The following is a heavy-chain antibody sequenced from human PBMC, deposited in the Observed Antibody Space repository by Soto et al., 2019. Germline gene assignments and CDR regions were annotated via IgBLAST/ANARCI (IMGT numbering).Heavy chain of an antibody. CDR3: IQSRCGGDCLQSYASYYYSGMDV. Sequence: QITLKESGPTLVKPTQTLTLTCTFSAFSLSTGGVGVGWIRQPPGKALEWLALIYWDDDKRYSPSLRSRLTITKDTSKNQVVRTMPNMDPVDTATYYCIQSRCGGDCLQSYASYYYSGMDVWGQGTTVTVSS. CDR2: IYWDDDK. CDR1: AFSLSTGGVG. D-gene: IGHD2-21*02. J-gene: IGHJ6*02. V-gene: IGHV2-5*02.